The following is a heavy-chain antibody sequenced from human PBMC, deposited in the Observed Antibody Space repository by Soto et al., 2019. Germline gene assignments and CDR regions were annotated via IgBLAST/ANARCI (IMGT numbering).Heavy chain of an antibody. Sequence: SQTLSTTFAISGDSVSSNSAAWNWIRHSPSRGLEWLGRTYYRSKWYNDYAVSVKSRITINPDTSKNQFSLQLNSVTPEDTAVYYCARWELLTGFDYWGQGTLVTVSS. D-gene: IGHD1-26*01. CDR1: GDSVSSNSAA. CDR2: TYYRSKWYN. J-gene: IGHJ4*02. CDR3: ARWELLTGFDY. V-gene: IGHV6-1*01.